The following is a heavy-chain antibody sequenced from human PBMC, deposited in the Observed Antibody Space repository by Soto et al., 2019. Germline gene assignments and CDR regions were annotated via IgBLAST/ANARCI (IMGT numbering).Heavy chain of an antibody. CDR3: ARDEAYGDYGSSSLYGMDV. V-gene: IGHV1-46*01. Sequence: ASVKVSCKASGYTFTSYDMHWVRQAPGQGLEWMGIINPSGGSTSYAQKFQGRVTMTRDTSTSTVYMELSSLRSEDTAVYYCARDEAYGDYGSSSLYGMDVWGQGTTVTVSS. J-gene: IGHJ6*02. CDR2: INPSGGST. CDR1: GYTFTSYD. D-gene: IGHD4-17*01.